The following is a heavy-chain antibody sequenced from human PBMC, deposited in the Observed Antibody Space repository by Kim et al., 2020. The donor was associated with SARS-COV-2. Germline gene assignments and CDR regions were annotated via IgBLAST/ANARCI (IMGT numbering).Heavy chain of an antibody. V-gene: IGHV4-34*01. D-gene: IGHD6-13*01. CDR1: GGSFSGYY. J-gene: IGHJ6*02. Sequence: SETLSLTCAVYGGSFSGYYWSWIRQPPGKGLEWIGEINHSGSTNYNPSLKSRVTISVDTSKNQFSLKLSSVTAADTAVYYCASVRIAAANYYYYGMDVWGQGTTVTVSS. CDR2: INHSGST. CDR3: ASVRIAAANYYYYGMDV.